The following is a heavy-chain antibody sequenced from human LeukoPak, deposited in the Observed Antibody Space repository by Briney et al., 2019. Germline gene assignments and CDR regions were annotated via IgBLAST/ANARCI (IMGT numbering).Heavy chain of an antibody. J-gene: IGHJ6*02. CDR2: ITSNGNNE. D-gene: IGHD3-10*01. CDR1: GLSITTYD. V-gene: IGHV3-30*09. Sequence: GGSLRLSCAVSGLSITTYDIHWVRQAPGKGLEWVADITSNGNNEYYTEFVKGRFVASRDISKNSVYLQMNSLTTEDTALYYCVRGGPALGVWGQGTKVTVSS. CDR3: VRGGPALGV.